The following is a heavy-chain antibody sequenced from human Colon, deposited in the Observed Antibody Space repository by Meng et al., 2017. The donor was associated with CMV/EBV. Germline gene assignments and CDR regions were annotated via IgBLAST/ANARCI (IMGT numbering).Heavy chain of an antibody. V-gene: IGHV3-23*03. J-gene: IGHJ4*02. CDR1: KFTFSTYT. Sequence: GESLQISCEASKFTFSTYTMSWVRQAPGKGLEWVSMIYSESTGSSTYYGDSVKSRFTISRDKSKNMLYLHMNNLRAEDTAVYYCAKIPTSSLPDYWGQGTLVTVSS. CDR2: IYSESTGSST. CDR3: AKIPTSSLPDY.